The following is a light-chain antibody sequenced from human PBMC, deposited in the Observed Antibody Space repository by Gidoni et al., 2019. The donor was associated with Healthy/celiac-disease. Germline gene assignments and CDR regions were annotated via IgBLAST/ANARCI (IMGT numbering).Light chain of an antibody. CDR1: QSFSSY. CDR2: DAS. V-gene: IGKV3-11*01. CDR3: QQRSNWS. J-gene: IGKJ1*01. Sequence: EIVLTQSPATLSLSPGESATLPCRASQSFSSYLAWYQQKPGQAPRLLIYDASNRATGIPARFSGSGSGTDFTLTISSLEPEDFAVYYCQQRSNWSFGQGTKVEIK.